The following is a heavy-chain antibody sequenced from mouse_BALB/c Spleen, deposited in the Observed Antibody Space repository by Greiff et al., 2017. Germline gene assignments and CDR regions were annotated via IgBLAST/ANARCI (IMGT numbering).Heavy chain of an antibody. Sequence: EVKLVESGGGLVKPGGSLKLSCAASGFTFSDYYMYWVRQTPEKRLEWVATISDGGSYTYYPDSVKGRFTISRDNAKNNLYLQMSSLKSEDTAMYYCARHEDYYDYDGLYAMDYWGQGTSVTVSS. CDR3: ARHEDYYDYDGLYAMDY. J-gene: IGHJ4*01. CDR2: ISDGGSYT. CDR1: GFTFSDYY. V-gene: IGHV5-4*02. D-gene: IGHD2-4*01.